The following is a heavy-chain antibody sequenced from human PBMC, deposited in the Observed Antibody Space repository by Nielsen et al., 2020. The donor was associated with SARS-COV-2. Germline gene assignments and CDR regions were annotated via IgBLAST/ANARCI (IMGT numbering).Heavy chain of an antibody. CDR3: AKDWVITFGGVIPPDY. CDR1: GFTFSSYG. V-gene: IGHV3-30*18. Sequence: GGSLRLSCAASGFTFSSYGMHWVRQAPGKGLEWVAVISYGGSNKYYADSVKGRFTISRDNSKNTLYLQMNSLRAEDTAVYYCAKDWVITFGGVIPPDYWGQGTLVTVSS. CDR2: ISYGGSNK. D-gene: IGHD3-16*02. J-gene: IGHJ4*02.